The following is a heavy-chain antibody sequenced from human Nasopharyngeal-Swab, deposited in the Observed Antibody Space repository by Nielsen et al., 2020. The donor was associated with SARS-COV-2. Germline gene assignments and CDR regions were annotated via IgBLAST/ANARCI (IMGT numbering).Heavy chain of an antibody. V-gene: IGHV3-30*03. CDR3: ARRKEILWLGSQRRGMDV. J-gene: IGHJ6*02. Sequence: GESLKISCTASGFSFNNYGMHWVRQAPGKGLEWVAIISYEGSIKHYADYVEGRFTISRDASKNTLYLQMNSLRPEDTAVYYCARRKEILWLGSQRRGMDVWGQGTTVTVSS. CDR1: GFSFNNYG. CDR2: ISYEGSIK. D-gene: IGHD3-10*01.